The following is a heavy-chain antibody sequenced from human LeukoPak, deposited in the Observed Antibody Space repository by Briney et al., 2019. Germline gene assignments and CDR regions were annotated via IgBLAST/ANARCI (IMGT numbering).Heavy chain of an antibody. J-gene: IGHJ3*02. CDR2: IYTSGST. Sequence: SETLSLTCTVSGGSISSYYWSWIRQPPGKGLEWIGYIYTSGSTNYNPSLKSRVTISVDTPKNQFSLKLSSVTAADTAVYYCARGFDAFDIWGQGTMVTVSS. CDR1: GGSISSYY. V-gene: IGHV4-4*09. CDR3: ARGFDAFDI.